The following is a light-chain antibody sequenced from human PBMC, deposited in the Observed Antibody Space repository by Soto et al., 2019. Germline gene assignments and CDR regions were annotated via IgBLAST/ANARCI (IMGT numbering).Light chain of an antibody. CDR2: GNS. CDR1: SSNIGAGYD. V-gene: IGLV1-40*01. CDR3: QSYDSSLSGV. Sequence: QPVLTQPPSVSGAPGQRVTISCTGSSSNIGAGYDVHWYQQLPGTAPKLLIYGNSNRPSGVPDRFSGSKSGTSASLAITGLQAVDEADYYCQSYDSSLSGVFGGGTKLTVL. J-gene: IGLJ3*02.